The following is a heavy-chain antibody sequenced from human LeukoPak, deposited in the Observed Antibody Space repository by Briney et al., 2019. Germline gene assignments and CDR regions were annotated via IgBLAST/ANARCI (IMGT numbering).Heavy chain of an antibody. D-gene: IGHD1-26*01. CDR2: INAGNGNT. V-gene: IGHV1-3*01. Sequence: ASVKVSCKASGYTFTSYAMHWVRQAPGQRLEWMGWINAGNGNTKYSQKFQGRVTITRDTSASTAYMELSSLRSEDTAVYYCVRGEDYYYYYGMDVWGQGTTVTVSS. CDR3: VRGEDYYYYYGMDV. J-gene: IGHJ6*02. CDR1: GYTFTSYA.